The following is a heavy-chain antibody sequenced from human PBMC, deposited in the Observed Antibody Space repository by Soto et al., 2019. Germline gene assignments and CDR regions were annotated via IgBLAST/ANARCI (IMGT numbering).Heavy chain of an antibody. D-gene: IGHD3-22*01. CDR3: AREVLYYDSSGYSWDDAFDI. V-gene: IGHV4-30-2*01. J-gene: IGHJ3*02. CDR1: GGSISSSAYS. CDR2: IYQSGST. Sequence: QLQLQESGSGLVKPSQTLSLTCAVSGGSISSSAYSWSGIRQPPGKGLEWIGFIYQSGSTYYNPSLKSRVTRSLDRPKNQFSLKLSSVTAADTAVYFCAREVLYYDSSGYSWDDAFDIWGQGTMVTVSS.